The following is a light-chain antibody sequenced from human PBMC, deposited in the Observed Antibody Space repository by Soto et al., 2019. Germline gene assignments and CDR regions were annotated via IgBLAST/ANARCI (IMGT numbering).Light chain of an antibody. CDR3: SSYTTTFSGWV. CDR2: EVS. J-gene: IGLJ3*02. V-gene: IGLV2-14*01. CDR1: TSDVGGYNF. Sequence: QSALTQPASVSGSPGQSITISCTGTTSDVGGYNFVSWYQQYPGKVPKVMIYEVSKRPSGVSNRFSGSKSGNTASLTISGLQAEDEAHYYCSSYTTTFSGWVFGGGTKLT.